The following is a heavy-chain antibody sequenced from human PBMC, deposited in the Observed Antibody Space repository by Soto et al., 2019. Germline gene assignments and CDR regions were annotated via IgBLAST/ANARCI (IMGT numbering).Heavy chain of an antibody. J-gene: IGHJ4*02. V-gene: IGHV3-43*01. Sequence: EVQLVESGGVVVQPGGSLRLSCAASGFTFDDYTMHWVRQAPGKGLEWVSLISWDGGSKYYADSVKGRFTISRDNSKNSLYLQMNSLRTEDTVLYYCAKDNYYDSSGYFDYWGQGTLVTVSS. CDR2: ISWDGGSK. D-gene: IGHD3-22*01. CDR1: GFTFDDYT. CDR3: AKDNYYDSSGYFDY.